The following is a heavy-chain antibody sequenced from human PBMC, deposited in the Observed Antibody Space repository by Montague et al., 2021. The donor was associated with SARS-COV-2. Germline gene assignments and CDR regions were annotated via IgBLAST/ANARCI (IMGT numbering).Heavy chain of an antibody. J-gene: IGHJ4*02. CDR3: AGGGYNRVIFIVSPRYYFDY. Sequence: SETLSLTCAVYTEAFNGYYWTWIRQPPGKGLEWIGEVSHPGSAKYNPSLKSRVSISLDTYRKQFSLRLISVTAADTATYYCAGGGYNRVIFIVSPRYYFDYWGQGNMVAVSA. V-gene: IGHV4-34*01. CDR2: VSHPGSA. D-gene: IGHD1-1*01. CDR1: TEAFNGYY.